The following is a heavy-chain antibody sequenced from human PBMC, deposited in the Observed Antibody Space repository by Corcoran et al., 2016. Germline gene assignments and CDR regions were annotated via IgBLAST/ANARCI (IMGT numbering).Heavy chain of an antibody. CDR3: ARGRKPDPLLDYGMDV. J-gene: IGHJ6*02. V-gene: IGHV3-7*03. Sequence: EVQLVESGGGLVQPGGSLRLSCAASGFTFSSYWMSWVRQAPGKGLEWVANIKQDGSEKYYVDSVKGRFTISRDNAKNSLYLQMNSLRAEDRAVYYWARGRKPDPLLDYGMDVWGQGTTVTVSS. CDR2: IKQDGSEK. CDR1: GFTFSSYW.